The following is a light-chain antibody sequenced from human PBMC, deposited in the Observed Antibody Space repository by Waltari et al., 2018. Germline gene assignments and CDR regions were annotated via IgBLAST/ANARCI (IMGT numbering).Light chain of an antibody. CDR2: DAS. J-gene: IGKJ5*01. CDR3: QQYDNLSGVT. Sequence: DIQMTQSPSSLSASVGDRVTITCQASQDISNYLNWYQQKPGKAPKLLIYDASNFETGVTSRFSGSASGTDFTFTISSLQPEDIATYYCQQYDNLSGVTFGQGTRLEIK. CDR1: QDISNY. V-gene: IGKV1-33*01.